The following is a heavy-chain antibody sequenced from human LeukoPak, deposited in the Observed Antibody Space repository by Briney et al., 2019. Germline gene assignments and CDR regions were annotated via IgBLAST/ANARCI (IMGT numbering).Heavy chain of an antibody. CDR3: ARALNGYFDS. Sequence: KPSETLSLTCAVSGYSISSGYYWGWIRQPPGKGLEWVGTIYHSGSTYYNPSLKSRVTISLDTSKNQFSLKLSSVTAADTAVYYCARALNGYFDSWGQGTLVTVSS. D-gene: IGHD2-8*01. CDR2: IYHSGST. CDR1: GYSISSGYY. J-gene: IGHJ4*02. V-gene: IGHV4-38-2*01.